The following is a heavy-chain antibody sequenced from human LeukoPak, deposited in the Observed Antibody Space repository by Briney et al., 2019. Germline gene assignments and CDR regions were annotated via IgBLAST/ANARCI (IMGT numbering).Heavy chain of an antibody. D-gene: IGHD4-17*01. Sequence: GRSLRLSCAASGFTFSSYAMHWVRQAPGKGLEWVAVISYDGSNKYYADSVKGRFTISSANSKNTLYLQMNSLRAEDTAVYYCARNQPDDYGDYDGWFDPWGQGTLVTVSS. CDR2: ISYDGSNK. CDR3: ARNQPDDYGDYDGWFDP. CDR1: GFTFSSYA. J-gene: IGHJ5*02. V-gene: IGHV3-30-3*01.